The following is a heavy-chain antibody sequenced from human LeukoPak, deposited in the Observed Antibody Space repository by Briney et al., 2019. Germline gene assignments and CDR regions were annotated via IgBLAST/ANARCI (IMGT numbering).Heavy chain of an antibody. CDR2: IYSGGST. CDR3: ARVRDYGDLRSGSSGMDV. D-gene: IGHD4-17*01. CDR1: GFTVSSNY. J-gene: IGHJ6*02. V-gene: IGHV3-66*01. Sequence: PGGSLRLSCAASGFTVSSNYMSWVRQAPGKGLEWVSVIYSGGSTYYADSVKGRFAISRDNSKNTLYLQMNSLRAEDTAVYYCARVRDYGDLRSGSSGMDVWGQGTTVTVSS.